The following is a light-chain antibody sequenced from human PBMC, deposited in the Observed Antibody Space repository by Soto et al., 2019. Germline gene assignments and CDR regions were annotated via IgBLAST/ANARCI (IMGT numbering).Light chain of an antibody. J-gene: IGKJ5*01. CDR1: QSVNSN. V-gene: IGKV3D-15*01. CDR3: QQHGQWPIT. CDR2: GIS. Sequence: EIGMTQSPATRSVSPGERATLSCRASQSVNSNYLAWYQQKPGQAPRLRIYGISKRATDIPDRFSGSGSGTEFMLTCSSLQPENFATYYCQQHGQWPITCGQGTRLEIK.